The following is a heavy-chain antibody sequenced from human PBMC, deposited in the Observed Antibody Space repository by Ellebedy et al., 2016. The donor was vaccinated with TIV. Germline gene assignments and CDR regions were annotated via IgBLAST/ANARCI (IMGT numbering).Heavy chain of an antibody. CDR1: GFTFSSYW. V-gene: IGHV3-7*01. CDR2: IKQDGSEK. CDR3: ARDGRHYDFWSGPNYYYYYMDV. D-gene: IGHD3-3*01. Sequence: GESLKISXAASGFTFSSYWMSWVRQAPGKGLEWVANIKQDGSEKYYVDSVKGRFTISRDNAKSSLYLQMNSLKAEDTAVYYCARDGRHYDFWSGPNYYYYYMDVWGKGTTVTVSS. J-gene: IGHJ6*03.